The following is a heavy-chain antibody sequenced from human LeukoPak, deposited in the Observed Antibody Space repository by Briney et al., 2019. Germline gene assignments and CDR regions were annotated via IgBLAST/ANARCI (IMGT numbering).Heavy chain of an antibody. CDR2: VYYSGIT. Sequence: PSETLSLTCTVSGGSISSYYWGWIRQPPGKGLEWIGSVYYSGITYYNPSLKSRVTISVDTSKNQFSLKLKSVTAADTAVYYCARDLRGVAVAGGGFDYWGQGTLVTVSS. J-gene: IGHJ4*02. CDR3: ARDLRGVAVAGGGFDY. D-gene: IGHD6-19*01. V-gene: IGHV4-39*07. CDR1: GGSISSYY.